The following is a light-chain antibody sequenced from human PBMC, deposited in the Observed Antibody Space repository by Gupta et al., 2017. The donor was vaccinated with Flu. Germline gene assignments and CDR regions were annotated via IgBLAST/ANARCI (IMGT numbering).Light chain of an antibody. CDR1: QDISSY. CDR3: QKDNSAPPA. V-gene: IGKV1-27*01. Sequence: PSSLSASVGDRVTITCRASQDISSYLAWYQQKAGKPPKLLIYAASSLQSGVPSRFSGSGSGTSFTLTITSLQPEDVATYYCQKDNSAPPAFGGGTKVEIK. CDR2: AAS. J-gene: IGKJ4*01.